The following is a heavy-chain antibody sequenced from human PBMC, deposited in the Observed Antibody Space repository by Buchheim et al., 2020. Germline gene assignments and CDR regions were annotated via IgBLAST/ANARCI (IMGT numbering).Heavy chain of an antibody. CDR2: ISGSGGSA. D-gene: IGHD3-22*01. Sequence: DVQLLESGGGLVQPGGSLRLSCAASGFTFSSCVMSWVRQAPGKGLEWVSSISGSGGSAYYTDSVKGRFTISRASSKSTLFLQMTSLRAEDTAIYFCAKSPSDSYNFFDHWGQGTL. CDR1: GFTFSSCV. CDR3: AKSPSDSYNFFDH. V-gene: IGHV3-23*01. J-gene: IGHJ4*02.